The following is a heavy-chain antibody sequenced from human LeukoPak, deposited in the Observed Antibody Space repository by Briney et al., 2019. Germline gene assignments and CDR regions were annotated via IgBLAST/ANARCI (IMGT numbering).Heavy chain of an antibody. CDR3: AGRYCSGGSCYSPHYYYYGMDV. CDR2: IIPIFGTA. CDR1: GGTFSSYA. V-gene: IGHV1-69*01. Sequence: ASVKVSCKASGGTFSSYAISWVRQAPGQGLEWMGGIIPIFGTANYAQKFQGRVTITADESTSTAYMELSSLRSEDTAVYYCAGRYCSGGSCYSPHYYYYGMDVWGQGTTVTVSS. J-gene: IGHJ6*02. D-gene: IGHD2-15*01.